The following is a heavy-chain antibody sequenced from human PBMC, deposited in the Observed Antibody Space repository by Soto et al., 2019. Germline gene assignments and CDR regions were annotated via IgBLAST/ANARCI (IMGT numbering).Heavy chain of an antibody. J-gene: IGHJ3*02. D-gene: IGHD3-10*01. CDR1: GFTFSSYS. CDR3: ARDLYTPHITMVRGAMMVAFDI. V-gene: IGHV3-21*01. Sequence: EVQLVESGGGLGQAWGSLRLSCAASGFTFSSYSMNWVRQAPGKGLEWVSSISSSSSYIYYADSVKGRFTISRDNAKNSLYLQMNSLRAEDTAVYYCARDLYTPHITMVRGAMMVAFDIWGQGTMVTVSS. CDR2: ISSSSSYI.